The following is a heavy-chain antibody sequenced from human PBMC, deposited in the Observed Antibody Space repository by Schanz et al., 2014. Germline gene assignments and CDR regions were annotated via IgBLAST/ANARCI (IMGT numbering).Heavy chain of an antibody. CDR3: AKEQGSYGAGSYSDFDY. CDR2: INWNGDDT. Sequence: EVLLLESGGRVERPGGSLRLSCAASGFIFDDYGMSWVRQVPGKGLEWVSGINWNGDDTSYADAVKGRFNISRDNAKNTRSLEMNSRRARDTAVYDCAKEQGSYGAGSYSDFDYWGQGTLATVSS. V-gene: IGHV3-20*01. D-gene: IGHD3-10*01. J-gene: IGHJ4*02. CDR1: GFIFDDYG.